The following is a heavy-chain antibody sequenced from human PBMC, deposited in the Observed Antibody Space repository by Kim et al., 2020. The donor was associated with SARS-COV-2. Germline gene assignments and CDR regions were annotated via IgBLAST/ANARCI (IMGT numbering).Heavy chain of an antibody. CDR3: ARAYYDFWSGPKLFDP. CDR1: GGSISSYY. J-gene: IGHJ5*02. CDR2: IYYSGST. D-gene: IGHD3-3*01. V-gene: IGHV4-59*01. Sequence: SETLSLTCTVSGGSISSYYWSWIRQPPGKGLEWIGYIYYSGSTNYNPSLKSRVTISVDTSKNQFSLKLSSVTAADTAVYYCARAYYDFWSGPKLFDPWG.